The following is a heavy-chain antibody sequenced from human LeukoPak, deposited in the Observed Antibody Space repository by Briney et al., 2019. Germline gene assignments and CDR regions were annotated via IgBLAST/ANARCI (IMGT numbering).Heavy chain of an antibody. CDR3: ATSPPVVPAAITAFDI. J-gene: IGHJ3*02. CDR1: GGSIHNNY. V-gene: IGHV4-59*12. Sequence: PSETLSLTCTVSGGSIHNNYWSWIRQPPGKGLEWIGSMYSSGKSDYSPSLKNRVTMSIDTSKNQFSLKLTSVTAADTAVYYCATSPPVVPAAITAFDIWGQGTMVTVSS. CDR2: MYSSGKS. D-gene: IGHD2-2*01.